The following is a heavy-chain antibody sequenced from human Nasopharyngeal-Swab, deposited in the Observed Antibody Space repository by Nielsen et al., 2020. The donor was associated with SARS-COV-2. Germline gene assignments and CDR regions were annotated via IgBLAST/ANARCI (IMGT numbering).Heavy chain of an antibody. V-gene: IGHV4-59*01. D-gene: IGHD3-22*01. Sequence: SETLSLTCPVSGGSISSYYCSWIRQPPGKGLEWIGYIYYSGSTNYNPSLKSRVTISVDTSKNQFSLKLSSVTAADTAVYYCARESDYYDSSGSLGDAFDIWGQGTMVTVSS. CDR1: GGSISSYY. CDR3: ARESDYYDSSGSLGDAFDI. CDR2: IYYSGST. J-gene: IGHJ3*02.